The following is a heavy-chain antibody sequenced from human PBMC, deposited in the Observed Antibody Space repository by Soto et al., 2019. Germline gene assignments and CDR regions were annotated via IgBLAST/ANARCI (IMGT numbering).Heavy chain of an antibody. Sequence: PGGSLRLSCAASGFTFSSYSMNWVRQAPGKGLEWVSYISSSSSTIYYADSVKGRFTISRDNAKNSLYLQMNSLRDEDTAVYYCASRYYYDSRGYYLEAPNYGMDVWGQGTTVTASS. V-gene: IGHV3-48*02. CDR2: ISSSSSTI. CDR3: ASRYYYDSRGYYLEAPNYGMDV. D-gene: IGHD3-22*01. J-gene: IGHJ6*02. CDR1: GFTFSSYS.